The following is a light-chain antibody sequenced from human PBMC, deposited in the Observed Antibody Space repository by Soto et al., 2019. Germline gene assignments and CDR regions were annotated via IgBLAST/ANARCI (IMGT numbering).Light chain of an antibody. CDR3: SSYAGRTLYV. CDR2: EVT. V-gene: IGLV2-8*01. CDR1: SRDVGGYDY. J-gene: IGLJ1*01. Sequence: HSALPQPPSASGSPGQSVTISCTGTSRDVGGYDYVSWYQQRPGKAPQLLIHEVTKRPSGVPDRFSGSKSGNAASLTVSGLQAEDEADYYCSSYAGRTLYVFGTGTKVTVL.